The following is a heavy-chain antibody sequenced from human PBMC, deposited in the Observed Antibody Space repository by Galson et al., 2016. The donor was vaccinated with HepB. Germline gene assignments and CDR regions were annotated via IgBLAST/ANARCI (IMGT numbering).Heavy chain of an antibody. CDR2: IHQNGMT. V-gene: IGHV4-4*01. CDR3: VREYCSGGTCHGFDK. J-gene: IGHJ4*02. CDR1: GDSLINDNW. D-gene: IGHD2-15*01. Sequence: ETLSLTCSVSGDSLINDNWWHWVRQPPGKGLEWIGQIHQNGMTNYNPSLKNRATISLDNSKNQFFLKLNSVTATDTALYFCVREYCSGGTCHGFDKWGQGTLATVSS.